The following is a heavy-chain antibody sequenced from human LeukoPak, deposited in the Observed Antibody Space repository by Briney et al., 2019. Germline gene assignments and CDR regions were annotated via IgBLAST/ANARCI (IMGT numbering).Heavy chain of an antibody. D-gene: IGHD4-11*01. J-gene: IGHJ4*02. CDR3: AKDAQRGFDYSNSPEN. V-gene: IGHV3-33*06. CDR1: GFIFNHHA. CDR2: IWSDKSNR. Sequence: GGSLRLSCAASGFIFNHHAMHWVRQAPGKGLEWVAVIWSDKSNRFYADSVRGRFTISRDDSRKTVYLQMERMAAEDTAIYYCAKDAQRGFDYSNSPENWGQGALVTVAS.